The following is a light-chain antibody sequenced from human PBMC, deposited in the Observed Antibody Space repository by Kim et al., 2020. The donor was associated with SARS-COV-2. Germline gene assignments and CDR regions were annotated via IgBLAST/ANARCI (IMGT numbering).Light chain of an antibody. CDR2: GAS. V-gene: IGKV1-9*01. CDR3: QQYDVYPRT. Sequence: DIQLTQSPSFLSASVGDRITITCRAGQDIKNYLAWYQQNPGEAPKVLIYGASTLQSGVPSRFSGGGSGTEFTLTINSLQPEDFATYSCQQYDVYPRTFGQGTKVDIK. J-gene: IGKJ1*01. CDR1: QDIKNY.